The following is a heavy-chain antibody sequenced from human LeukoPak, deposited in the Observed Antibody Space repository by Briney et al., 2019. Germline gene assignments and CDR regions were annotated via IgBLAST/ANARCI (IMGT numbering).Heavy chain of an antibody. CDR1: GFTFSNYV. CDR2: LSGSGGST. D-gene: IGHD4-17*01. J-gene: IGHJ4*02. V-gene: IGHV3-23*01. CDR3: AKGNYGEKIDY. Sequence: GGSLRLSCAASGFTFSNYVMNWVRQAPGKGLEWVSTLSGSGGSTYYADSVKGRFTISRDNSKNTLYLQMNSLKAEDAALYYCAKGNYGEKIDYWGPGTLVTVSS.